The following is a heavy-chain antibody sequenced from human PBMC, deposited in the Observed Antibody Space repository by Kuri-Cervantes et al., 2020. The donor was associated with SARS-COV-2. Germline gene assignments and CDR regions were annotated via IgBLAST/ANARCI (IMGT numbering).Heavy chain of an antibody. D-gene: IGHD4-23*01. J-gene: IGHJ4*02. Sequence: ASVKVSCKTSGYSFKTYGISWVRQAPGRGLEWLGYINPYNDNTNYAQIIQGRVTLTTDTSTDTVYMELRSLRSFDTAVYFCARSNTLYGGNSSPWDYWGKGTLVTVSS. CDR3: ARSNTLYGGNSSPWDY. CDR1: GYSFKTYG. CDR2: INPYNDNT. V-gene: IGHV1-18*01.